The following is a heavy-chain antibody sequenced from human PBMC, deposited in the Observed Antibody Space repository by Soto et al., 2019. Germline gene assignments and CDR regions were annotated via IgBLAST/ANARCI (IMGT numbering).Heavy chain of an antibody. CDR3: ASLSRLEPRSAFDY. CDR1: GYFFTNYW. D-gene: IGHD1-1*01. J-gene: IGHJ4*02. Sequence: GESLKISCKGSGYFFTNYWIGWARQMPGKGLEWMGIIYPGDSDTKYSPSFQGQVTISADKSINTAYLQWSSLKASDTAMYYCASLSRLEPRSAFDYWGQGTLVTVSS. CDR2: IYPGDSDT. V-gene: IGHV5-51*01.